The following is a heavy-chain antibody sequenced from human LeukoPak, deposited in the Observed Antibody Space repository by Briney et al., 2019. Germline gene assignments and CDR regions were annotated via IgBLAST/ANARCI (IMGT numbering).Heavy chain of an antibody. CDR1: GGSISSGDYY. V-gene: IGHV4-30-4*01. Sequence: SETLSLTCTVSGGSISSGDYYWSWIRQPPGKGLEWIGYIYYSGSTYYNPSLKSRVTISVDTSKNQFSLKPSSVTAADTAVYYCARYYYDSSGYYYDYWGQGTLVTVSS. D-gene: IGHD3-22*01. CDR2: IYYSGST. J-gene: IGHJ4*02. CDR3: ARYYYDSSGYYYDY.